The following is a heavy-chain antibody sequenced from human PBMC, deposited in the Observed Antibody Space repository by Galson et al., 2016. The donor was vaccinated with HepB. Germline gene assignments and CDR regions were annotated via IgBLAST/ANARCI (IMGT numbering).Heavy chain of an antibody. CDR3: ARDQAPLPGDY. V-gene: IGHV1-18*01. CDR1: GYTFTSRG. D-gene: IGHD2-15*01. J-gene: IGHJ4*02. CDR2: ISAYDGHT. Sequence: SVKVSCKASGYTFTSRGISRVRQAPGQGLEWMGWISAYDGHTNYGQKLQDRLTMTTDTSTSTAYMELRSQRSDDTAVYYCARDQAPLPGDYWGQGTLVTVSS.